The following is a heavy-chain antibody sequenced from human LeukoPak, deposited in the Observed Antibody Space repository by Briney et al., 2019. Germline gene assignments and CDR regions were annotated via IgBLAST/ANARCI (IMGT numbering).Heavy chain of an antibody. CDR1: GGSISSYY. V-gene: IGHV4-4*07. CDR3: ARETHDPTMVRGVVDY. J-gene: IGHJ4*02. D-gene: IGHD3-10*01. CDR2: IHTSGST. Sequence: PSETLSLTCTVSGGSISSYYWSWIRQPAGKGLEWIGRIHTSGSTNYNPSLKSRVTMSVDTSKNQFSLKLSSVTAADTAVYYCARETHDPTMVRGVVDYWGRGTLVTVSS.